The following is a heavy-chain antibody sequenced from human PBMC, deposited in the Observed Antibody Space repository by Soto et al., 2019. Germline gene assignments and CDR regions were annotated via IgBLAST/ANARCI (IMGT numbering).Heavy chain of an antibody. CDR3: ARDPYTSGAFDI. CDR1: GYTFTSYA. J-gene: IGHJ3*02. CDR2: INAGNGNT. V-gene: IGHV1-3*01. D-gene: IGHD2-2*02. Sequence: ASVKVSCKASGYTFTSYAMHWVRQAPGQRLEWMGWINAGNGNTKYSQKFQGRVTITRDTSASTAYMELSSLRSEDTAVYYCARDPYTSGAFDIWGQGTMVTVSS.